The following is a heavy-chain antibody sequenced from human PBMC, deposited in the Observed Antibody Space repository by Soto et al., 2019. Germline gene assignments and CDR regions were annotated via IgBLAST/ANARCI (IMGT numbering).Heavy chain of an antibody. D-gene: IGHD6-19*01. J-gene: IGHJ6*02. Sequence: ASVKVSCKASGYTFTSYGISWVRQAPGQGLEWMGWISAYNGNTNYAQKLQGRVTMTTDTSTSTAYMELSRLRSDDTAVYYCARGHSSGWGQYYYYYYGMDVWGQGTTVTVSS. CDR3: ARGHSSGWGQYYYYYYGMDV. CDR2: ISAYNGNT. CDR1: GYTFTSYG. V-gene: IGHV1-18*01.